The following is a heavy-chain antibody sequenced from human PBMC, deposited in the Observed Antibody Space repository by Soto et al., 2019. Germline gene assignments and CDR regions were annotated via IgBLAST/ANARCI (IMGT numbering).Heavy chain of an antibody. V-gene: IGHV3-33*01. CDR3: ARDRAYCTNGVCWGDEGGMDV. D-gene: IGHD2-8*01. CDR2: IWYDGSNK. Sequence: QVQLVESGGGVVQPGRSLRLSCAASGFTFSSYGMHWVRQAPGKGLEWVAVIWYDGSNKYYADSVKGRFTISRDNSKNTLYLQMNSLRAEDTSVYYCARDRAYCTNGVCWGDEGGMDVWGQGTTVTVSS. J-gene: IGHJ6*02. CDR1: GFTFSSYG.